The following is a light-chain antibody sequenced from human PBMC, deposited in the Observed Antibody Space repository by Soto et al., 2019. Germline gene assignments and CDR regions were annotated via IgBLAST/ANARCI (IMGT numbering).Light chain of an antibody. J-gene: IGLJ2*01. Sequence: QSALTQPASVSGSPGQSITISCTGTSSDVGGYNYVSWYQQHPGKAPKLMIYDVSNRPSGVSNRFSGSKSGNTTSLTLSGLQAEDEAEYYCSSYTCRGTQDLVFGGGTKLTVL. CDR1: SSDVGGYNY. CDR3: SSYTCRGTQDLV. CDR2: DVS. V-gene: IGLV2-14*01.